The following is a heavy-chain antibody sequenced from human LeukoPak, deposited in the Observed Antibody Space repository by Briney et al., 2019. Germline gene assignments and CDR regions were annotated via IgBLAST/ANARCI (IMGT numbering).Heavy chain of an antibody. V-gene: IGHV4-59*01. CDR3: ASYSTWNLINYFDY. CDR2: TYYSGST. CDR1: GGSISSYY. J-gene: IGHJ4*02. D-gene: IGHD1-7*01. Sequence: SETLSLTCTVSGGSISSYYWSWIRQPPGKGLEWIGYTYYSGSTNYNPSLKSRVTISLDTSKNQFSLKLSSVTAADTAVYYCASYSTWNLINYFDYWGQGTLVTVSS.